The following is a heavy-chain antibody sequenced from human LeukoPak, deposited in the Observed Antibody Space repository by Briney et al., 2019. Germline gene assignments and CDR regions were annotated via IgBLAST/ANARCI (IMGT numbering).Heavy chain of an antibody. V-gene: IGHV4-59*08. Sequence: SETLSLTCTVSGGSISGYYWSWIRQSPGKRLEWIAYISFTGNTNYNPSLKSRVTISLDTSKTHFSLTLSSLTAADTAVYYCARSPPGWYYDNSGQYYFDTWGQGALATVSS. J-gene: IGHJ4*02. CDR2: ISFTGNT. CDR1: GGSISGYY. CDR3: ARSPPGWYYDNSGQYYFDT. D-gene: IGHD3-22*01.